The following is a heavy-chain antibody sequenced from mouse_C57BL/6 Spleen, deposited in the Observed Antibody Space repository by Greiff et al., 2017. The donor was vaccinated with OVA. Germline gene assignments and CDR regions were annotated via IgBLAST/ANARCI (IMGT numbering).Heavy chain of an antibody. J-gene: IGHJ2*01. CDR2: IDPSDSET. CDR1: GYTFTSYW. CDR3: ARSPSANWGYYFDY. D-gene: IGHD4-1*01. Sequence: QVQLKQPGAELVRPGSSVKLSCKASGYTFTSYWMPWVKQRPIQGLEWIGNIDPSDSETHYNQKFKDKATLTVDKSSSTAYMQLSSLTSEDSAVYYCARSPSANWGYYFDYWGQGTTLTVSS. V-gene: IGHV1-52*01.